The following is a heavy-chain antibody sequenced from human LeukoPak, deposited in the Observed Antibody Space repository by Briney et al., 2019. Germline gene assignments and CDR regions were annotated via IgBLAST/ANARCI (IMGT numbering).Heavy chain of an antibody. CDR3: ARDANYYDSSGYYLGYFDY. D-gene: IGHD3-22*01. V-gene: IGHV3-66*01. CDR1: GFTFSSYS. CDR2: IYSGGST. J-gene: IGHJ4*02. Sequence: GGSLRLSCAASGFTFSSYSMNWVRQAPGKGLEWVSVIYSGGSTYYADSVKGRFTISRDNSKNTLWLQMNSLRAEDTAVYYCARDANYYDSSGYYLGYFDYWGQGTLVTVSS.